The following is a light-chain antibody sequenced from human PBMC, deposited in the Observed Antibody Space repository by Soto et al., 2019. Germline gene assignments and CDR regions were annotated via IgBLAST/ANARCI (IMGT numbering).Light chain of an antibody. J-gene: IGLJ1*01. CDR3: AAWDDSLIGYV. Sequence: QSVVTQPPSASGTPGQRVTVSCSGSSSNVGSNTVNWYQQLPGKAPRLLIYSNDQRPSGVPDRFSGSKSGTSASLAISGLQSEDEADYYCAAWDDSLIGYVFGTGTKLTVL. CDR1: SSNVGSNT. CDR2: SND. V-gene: IGLV1-44*01.